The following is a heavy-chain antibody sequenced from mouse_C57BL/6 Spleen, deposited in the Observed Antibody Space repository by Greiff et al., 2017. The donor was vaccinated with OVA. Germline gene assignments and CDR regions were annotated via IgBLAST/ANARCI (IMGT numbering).Heavy chain of an antibody. V-gene: IGHV7-3*01. CDR2: IRNKANGYTT. Sequence: EVKLVESGGGLVQPGGSLSLSCAASGFTFTDYYMSWVRQPPGKALEWLGFIRNKANGYTTEYSASVKGRFTISRDNSQSILYLQMNALRAEDSATYYCARLNGYYGPWFAYWGQGTLVTVSA. CDR1: GFTFTDYY. J-gene: IGHJ3*01. D-gene: IGHD2-3*01. CDR3: ARLNGYYGPWFAY.